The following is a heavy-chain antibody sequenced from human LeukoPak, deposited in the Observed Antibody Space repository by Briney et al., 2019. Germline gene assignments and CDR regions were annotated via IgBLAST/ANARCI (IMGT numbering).Heavy chain of an antibody. Sequence: PGGSLRLSCAASGFTFSSYWMSWVRQAPGKGLEWVANIMHDGSEKNYVDSVKGRFTISRDNAENLLYLQMNSLRAEDTAVYYCARESGSYPSWGQGTLVTVSS. CDR1: GFTFSSYW. J-gene: IGHJ4*02. V-gene: IGHV3-7*01. CDR3: ARESGSYPS. CDR2: IMHDGSEK. D-gene: IGHD1-26*01.